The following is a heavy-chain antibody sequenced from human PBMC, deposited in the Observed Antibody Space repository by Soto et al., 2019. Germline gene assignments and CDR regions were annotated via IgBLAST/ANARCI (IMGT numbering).Heavy chain of an antibody. Sequence: EVQLVESGGGLVQPGRSLRLSCAASGFTFDDYAMHWVRQAPGKGLEWVSGISWNSGSIGYADSVKGRFTISRDNAKNPLYLRMSTLRAEDTALYYCAEAAHYYNYYIDVWGKGTTVTVSS. CDR3: AEAAHYYNYYIDV. CDR2: ISWNSGSI. J-gene: IGHJ6*03. V-gene: IGHV3-9*01. CDR1: GFTFDDYA.